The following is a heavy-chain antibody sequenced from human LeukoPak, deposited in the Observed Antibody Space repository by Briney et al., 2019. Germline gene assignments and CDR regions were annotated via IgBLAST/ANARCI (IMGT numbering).Heavy chain of an antibody. Sequence: PGGSLRLSCAASGFTFSSYAMHWVRQAPGKGLEWVAVISYDGSNKYYADSVKGRFTISRDNSKDTLYLQMNSLKTEDTAVYYGGQVWGGVWLGEKIGGGGQGTLVTVSS. CDR3: GQVWGGVWLGEKIGG. D-gene: IGHD3-10*01. CDR2: ISYDGSNK. V-gene: IGHV3-30-3*02. J-gene: IGHJ4*02. CDR1: GFTFSSYA.